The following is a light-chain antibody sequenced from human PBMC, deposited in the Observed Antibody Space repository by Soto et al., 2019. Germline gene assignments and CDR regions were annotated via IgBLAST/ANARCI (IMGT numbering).Light chain of an antibody. V-gene: IGKV3-15*01. J-gene: IGKJ4*01. CDR3: QQCRNWPLT. CDR1: QNVYNN. CDR2: DAS. Sequence: EIVMTQSPATLSVSPGEGATLSCKASQNVYNNLACYQQRPGQPPRLLLDDASTRATGISARFSGSGYGTEFTLTISSLQSEDFAVYFWQQCRNWPLTCGGGTKVEIK.